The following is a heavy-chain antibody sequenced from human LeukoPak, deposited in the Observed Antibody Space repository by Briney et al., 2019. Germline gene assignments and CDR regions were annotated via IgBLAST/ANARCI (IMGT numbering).Heavy chain of an antibody. D-gene: IGHD3-3*01. CDR1: GGSISSYY. V-gene: IGHV4-4*07. J-gene: IGHJ6*02. CDR2: IYTSGST. Sequence: SETLSLTCTVSGGSISSYYWSWIRQPAGKGLEWIGRIYTSGSTNYNPSLKSRVTMSVDTSKNQFSLKLSSVTAADTAVYYCARDRLLSGYPDPYYYGLDVWGQGTTVTVSS. CDR3: ARDRLLSGYPDPYYYGLDV.